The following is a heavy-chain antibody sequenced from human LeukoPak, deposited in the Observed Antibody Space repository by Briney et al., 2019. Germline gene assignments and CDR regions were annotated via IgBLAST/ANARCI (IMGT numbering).Heavy chain of an antibody. V-gene: IGHV1-69*05. J-gene: IGHJ5*02. Sequence: SVKVSCKASGGTFSSYAISWVRQAPGQGLEWMGRIIPIFGTTNYAQKFQGRVTITTDESTSTAYMELSSLTSDDSAVYYCARVVTGTGWFDPCGQGTLVTVSS. D-gene: IGHD1-1*01. CDR3: ARVVTGTGWFDP. CDR2: IIPIFGTT. CDR1: GGTFSSYA.